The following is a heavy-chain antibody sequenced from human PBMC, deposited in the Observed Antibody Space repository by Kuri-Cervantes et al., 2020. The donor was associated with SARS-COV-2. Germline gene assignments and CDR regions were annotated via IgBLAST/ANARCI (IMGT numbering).Heavy chain of an antibody. Sequence: SQTLSLTRAISGYSLSSGYYWGWIRQPPGKGLEWIGSIYHSGSTYYNPSLKSRVTISVDTSKNRFSLKLSSVTAADTAVYYCARRESSRAFDYWGQGTLVTVSS. CDR2: IYHSGST. V-gene: IGHV4-38-2*01. J-gene: IGHJ4*02. CDR3: ARRESSRAFDY. CDR1: GYSLSSGYY. D-gene: IGHD6-6*01.